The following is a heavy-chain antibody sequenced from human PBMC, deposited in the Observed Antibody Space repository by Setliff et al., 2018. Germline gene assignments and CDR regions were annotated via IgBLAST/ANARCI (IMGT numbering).Heavy chain of an antibody. V-gene: IGHV3-23*01. J-gene: IGHJ3*02. CDR2: ISGSGGST. Sequence: GGSLRLSCAASGFTFSSYAMSWVRQAPGKGLEWVSAISGSGGSTYYADSVKGRFTISRDNSKNTLYLQMNSLRAEDTAVYYCAKAEHYYDSSGYSGAFDIWGQGTMVTFSS. CDR1: GFTFSSYA. D-gene: IGHD3-22*01. CDR3: AKAEHYYDSSGYSGAFDI.